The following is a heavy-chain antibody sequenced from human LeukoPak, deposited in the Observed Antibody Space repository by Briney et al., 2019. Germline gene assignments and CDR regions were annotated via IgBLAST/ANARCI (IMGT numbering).Heavy chain of an antibody. CDR2: ISWNSGSI. CDR1: GFTFDDYA. V-gene: IGHV3-9*01. CDR3: AKDPLTRRRWLVPWFDP. D-gene: IGHD6-19*01. Sequence: PGGSLRLSCAASGFTFDDYAMHWVRQAPGKGLEWVSGISWNSGSIGYADSVKGRFTISRDNAKNPLYLQMNSLRAEDTALYYCAKDPLTRRRWLVPWFDPWGQGTPVTVSS. J-gene: IGHJ5*02.